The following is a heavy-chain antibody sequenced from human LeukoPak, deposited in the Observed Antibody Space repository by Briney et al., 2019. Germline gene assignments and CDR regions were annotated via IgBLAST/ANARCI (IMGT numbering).Heavy chain of an antibody. J-gene: IGHJ4*02. CDR2: IKQDGSEK. CDR1: GFTFSSYW. Sequence: PGGSLRLSCAASGFTFSSYWMSWVRQAPGKGLEWVANIKQDGSEKYYVDSVKGRFTISRDNAKNSLYLQMNSLRAEDTAVYYCARAVDTAIECYFDYWGQGTLVTVSS. D-gene: IGHD5-18*01. CDR3: ARAVDTAIECYFDY. V-gene: IGHV3-7*01.